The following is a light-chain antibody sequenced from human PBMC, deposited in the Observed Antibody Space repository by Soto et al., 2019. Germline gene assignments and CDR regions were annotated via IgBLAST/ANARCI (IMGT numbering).Light chain of an antibody. V-gene: IGKV1D-8*01. CDR1: QDISNN. Sequence: VIWMTQSPSLLSASTGDRVTISCRMSQDISNNLAWYHQKPGKAPELLIYAASTLQSGVPSRFSGSGSGTDFTLTISCLQYEDFATYYCQQYYSFPGTFGQGTKVEIK. J-gene: IGKJ1*01. CDR2: AAS. CDR3: QQYYSFPGT.